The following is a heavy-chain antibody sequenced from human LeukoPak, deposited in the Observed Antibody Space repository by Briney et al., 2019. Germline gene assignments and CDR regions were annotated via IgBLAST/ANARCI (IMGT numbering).Heavy chain of an antibody. CDR3: ARLESSWNYFDY. J-gene: IGHJ4*02. V-gene: IGHV4-59*08. Sequence: PSETLSLTCTVSGGSISSYYWSWIRQPPGKGLEWIGYIYYSGSTNYNPSPKSRVTISVDTSKNQFSLKLSSVTAADTAVYYCARLESSWNYFDYWGQGTLVTVSS. D-gene: IGHD6-13*01. CDR2: IYYSGST. CDR1: GGSISSYY.